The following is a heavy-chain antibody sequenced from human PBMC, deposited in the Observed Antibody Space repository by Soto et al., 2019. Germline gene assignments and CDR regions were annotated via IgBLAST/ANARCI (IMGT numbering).Heavy chain of an antibody. CDR2: MYHSGST. CDR3: ARGPYYYDSSGFDY. V-gene: IGHV4-30-2*01. J-gene: IGHJ4*02. CDR1: GGSISSGGYS. Sequence: PSETLSLTCAVSGGSISSGGYSWSWIRQPPGKGLEWIGYMYHSGSTYYNPSLKSRVTISVDTSKNQFSLKLSSVTAADTAVYYCARGPYYYDSSGFDYWGQGTLVTVSS. D-gene: IGHD3-22*01.